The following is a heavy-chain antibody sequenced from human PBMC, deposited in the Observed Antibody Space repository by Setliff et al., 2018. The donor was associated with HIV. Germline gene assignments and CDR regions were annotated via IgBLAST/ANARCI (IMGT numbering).Heavy chain of an antibody. D-gene: IGHD4-4*01. J-gene: IGHJ4*02. V-gene: IGHV1-3*01. CDR2: INGGNAIT. CDR1: GYSLSNYA. Sequence: GASVKVSCKASGYSLSNYAIHWVRQAPGQGLEWMGWINGGNAITKFSQKFQGRVTFTRDTSASTAYMELSSPRSEDTAFYYCARVRNPTVHTMYFDSWGQGTLVTVSS. CDR3: ARVRNPTVHTMYFDS.